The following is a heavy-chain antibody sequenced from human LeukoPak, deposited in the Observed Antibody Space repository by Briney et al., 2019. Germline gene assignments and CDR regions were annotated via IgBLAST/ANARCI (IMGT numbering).Heavy chain of an antibody. D-gene: IGHD4-23*01. CDR1: GGSISRSSYY. CDR3: ARTAVVTHDAFDI. Sequence: PSGTLSLTCTVSGGSISRSSYYWGWIRQTPGKGLEWIGSIYYSGNTHNNPSLKSRATISVDTSKNQFSLKLTSVTAADTAVYFCARTAVVTHDAFDIWGQGTMVTVSS. J-gene: IGHJ3*02. V-gene: IGHV4-39*01. CDR2: IYYSGNT.